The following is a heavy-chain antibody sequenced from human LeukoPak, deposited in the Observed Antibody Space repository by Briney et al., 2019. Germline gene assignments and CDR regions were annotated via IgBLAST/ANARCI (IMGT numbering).Heavy chain of an antibody. Sequence: SETLSLTCTVSGGSISSSSAYWGWIRQPPGKGLEWIGSIYYSKNTYYNPSLKSRVTISADTSKNRFSLTLGSVSATDTAVYYCVSLRGFSYGYFDYWGQGTLVTVSS. CDR2: IYYSKNT. CDR3: VSLRGFSYGYFDY. CDR1: GGSISSSSAY. J-gene: IGHJ4*02. D-gene: IGHD5-18*01. V-gene: IGHV4-39*01.